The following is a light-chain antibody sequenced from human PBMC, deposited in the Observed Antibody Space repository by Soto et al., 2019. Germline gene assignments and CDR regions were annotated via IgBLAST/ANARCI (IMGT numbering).Light chain of an antibody. CDR1: SSNIGSNA. Sequence: QPVLTQPPSASGTPGQRVSISCSGSSSNIGSNAVHWYQQFPGTAPRLLIYRDSQRPSGVPDRFSGSKSGTSASLVISGLQAEDEADYYCQSYDSGVAGSVFGTGTKLTVL. V-gene: IGLV1-44*01. CDR3: QSYDSGVAGSV. CDR2: RDS. J-gene: IGLJ1*01.